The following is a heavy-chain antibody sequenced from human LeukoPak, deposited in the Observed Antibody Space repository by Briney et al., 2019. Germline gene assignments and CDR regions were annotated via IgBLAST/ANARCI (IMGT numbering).Heavy chain of an antibody. J-gene: IGHJ4*02. CDR1: GFTFSSYG. Sequence: GGSLRLSCVASGFTFSSYGMHWVRQAPGKGLEWMAVIWYDGRNKEHADSVKGRFTVSRDNSKNTLYLQMDSLRADDTAVYYCARESLVDYGSGSYDSWGQGTLVTVSS. V-gene: IGHV3-33*01. CDR2: IWYDGRNK. D-gene: IGHD3-10*01. CDR3: ARESLVDYGSGSYDS.